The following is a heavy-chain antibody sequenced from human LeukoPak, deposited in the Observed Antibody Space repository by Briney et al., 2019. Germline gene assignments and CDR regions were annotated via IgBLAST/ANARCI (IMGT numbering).Heavy chain of an antibody. V-gene: IGHV4-59*01. Sequence: SETLSLTCTVSGGSISSYYWSWIRQPPGKGLEWIGYIYYSGSTNYNPSLKSRVTISVDTSKNQFSLKLGSVTAADTAVYYCARFSIAAAGTSSFDYWGQGTLVTVSS. D-gene: IGHD6-13*01. J-gene: IGHJ4*02. CDR3: ARFSIAAAGTSSFDY. CDR2: IYYSGST. CDR1: GGSISSYY.